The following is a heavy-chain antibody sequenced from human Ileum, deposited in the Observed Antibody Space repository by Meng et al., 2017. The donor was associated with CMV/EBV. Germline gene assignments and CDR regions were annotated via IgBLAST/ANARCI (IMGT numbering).Heavy chain of an antibody. CDR3: AREIINLDRMDV. V-gene: IGHV1-8*01. CDR2: INPSSGNS. CDR1: GYTFSNYD. J-gene: IGHJ6*02. Sequence: ASVKVSCKASGYTFSNYDINWVRQASGQGLEWMGGINPSSGNSGYADKFQGRVTMTRNTSISTVYMEVSGLTSVDTGVYYCAREIINLDRMDVWGQGTTVTVSS.